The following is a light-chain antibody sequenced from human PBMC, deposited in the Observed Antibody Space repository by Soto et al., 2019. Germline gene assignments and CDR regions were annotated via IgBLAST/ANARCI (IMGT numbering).Light chain of an antibody. CDR3: QQYGSSPYP. CDR2: GAS. CDR1: QSVSSSY. J-gene: IGKJ5*01. Sequence: EIVLTQSPGTLSLSPGERATLSCRASQSVSSSYLAWYQQKPGQAPRLLIYGASSRATGIPDRFSGCGSGTDFTLTISRLEPEDFAVYYCQQYGSSPYPFGQGTRLEIK. V-gene: IGKV3-20*01.